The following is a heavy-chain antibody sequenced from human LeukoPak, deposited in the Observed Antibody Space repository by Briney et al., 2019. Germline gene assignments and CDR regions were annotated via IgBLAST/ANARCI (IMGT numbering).Heavy chain of an antibody. J-gene: IGHJ4*02. Sequence: GGSLRLSCAASGFTFSSHWMSWVRQAPGKGLEWVANIKQDGSEKYYVDSVKGRFTISRDNAKNSLYLQMNSLRAEDTAVYYCARDGVTLDYWGQGTLVTVSS. CDR3: ARDGVTLDY. D-gene: IGHD5-18*01. V-gene: IGHV3-7*01. CDR1: GFTFSSHW. CDR2: IKQDGSEK.